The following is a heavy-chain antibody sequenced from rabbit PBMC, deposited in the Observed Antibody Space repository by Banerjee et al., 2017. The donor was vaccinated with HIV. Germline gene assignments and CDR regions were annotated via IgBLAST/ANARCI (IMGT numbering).Heavy chain of an antibody. Sequence: LEESGGGLVKPGGTLTLTCTVSRFSFSSNWICWVRQAPGKGLEWIACIDTSDGDTAQANPAKGRFTISEASSTTVTLQMTSLSTAATAPFFCARNYVNLFVPLGPGTRVTV. CDR2: IDTSDGDT. D-gene: IGHD1-1*01. CDR1: RFSFSSNW. CDR3: ARNYVNLFVP. J-gene: IGHJ2*01. V-gene: IGHV1S45*01.